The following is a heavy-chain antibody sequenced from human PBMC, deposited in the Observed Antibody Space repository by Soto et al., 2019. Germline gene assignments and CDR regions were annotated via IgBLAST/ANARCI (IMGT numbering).Heavy chain of an antibody. Sequence: SLRLSCAASGFTFSSYAMHWVRQAPGKGLEWVAVISYDGSNKYYADSVKGRFTISRDNSKNTLYLQMNSLRAEDTAVYYCARAVCSSTSCRTYFDYWGQGTLVTVSS. CDR2: ISYDGSNK. J-gene: IGHJ4*02. D-gene: IGHD2-2*01. CDR3: ARAVCSSTSCRTYFDY. CDR1: GFTFSSYA. V-gene: IGHV3-30-3*01.